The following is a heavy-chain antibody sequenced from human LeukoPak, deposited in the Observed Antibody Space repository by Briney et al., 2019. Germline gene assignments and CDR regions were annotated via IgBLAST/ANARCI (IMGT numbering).Heavy chain of an antibody. CDR3: ARGYDILIMDY. CDR1: GFTFSSYA. Sequence: GGSLRLSCAASGFTFSSYAMSWVRQAPGKGLEWVSAIIGSGDTTYYANSVKGRFTISRDNAKNSLYLQMNSLRAEDTAVYYCARGYDILIMDYWGQGTLVTVSS. J-gene: IGHJ4*02. CDR2: IIGSGDTT. V-gene: IGHV3-23*01. D-gene: IGHD3-9*01.